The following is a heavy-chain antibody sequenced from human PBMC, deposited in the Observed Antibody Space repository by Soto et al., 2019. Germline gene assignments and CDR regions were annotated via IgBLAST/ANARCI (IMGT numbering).Heavy chain of an antibody. J-gene: IGHJ4*02. CDR3: VTGFR. CDR1: GFSFSNSW. CDR2: INEDGSIT. V-gene: IGHV3-74*01. Sequence: EVQLVESGGGLVQPGGSLRLSCAASGFSFSNSWMYWVRQAPGKGLVWVSRINEDGSITSHAYSVRGRFTITSHNAKNTMYLQRTSLIAEGTAVDYCVTGFRWGQGTLVTVSS.